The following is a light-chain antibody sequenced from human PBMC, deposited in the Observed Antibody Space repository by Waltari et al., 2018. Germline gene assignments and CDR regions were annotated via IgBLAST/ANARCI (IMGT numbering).Light chain of an antibody. CDR1: AMKVGGNNL. J-gene: IGLJ3*02. CDR3: SSYTSSSTL. CDR2: DVS. V-gene: IGLV2-14*03. Sequence: SALTQPASGSGSPGRPIPFPGPGTAMKVGGNNLVSGYKQNPGKAPKLRIDDVSNRPSGVANRFSGSKSGNTASLTISGLQAEDEADYYCSSYTSSSTLFGGGTKLTVL.